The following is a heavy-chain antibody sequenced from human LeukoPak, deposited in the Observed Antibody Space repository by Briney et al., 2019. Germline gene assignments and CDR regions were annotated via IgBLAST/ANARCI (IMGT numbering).Heavy chain of an antibody. J-gene: IGHJ4*02. CDR1: GLTFSSYA. CDR2: ISYDGSNK. D-gene: IGHD3-22*01. CDR3: ARDSYDSSGYYYAGDY. V-gene: IGHV3-30*01. Sequence: GGSLRLSCAASGLTFSSYAMHWVRQAPGRGLEWVAVISYDGSNKYYADSVKGRFTISRDNSKNTLYLQMNILRAEDTAVYYCARDSYDSSGYYYAGDYWGQGTLVTVSS.